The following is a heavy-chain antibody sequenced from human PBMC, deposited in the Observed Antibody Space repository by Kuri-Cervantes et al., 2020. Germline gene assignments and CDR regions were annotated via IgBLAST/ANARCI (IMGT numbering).Heavy chain of an antibody. Sequence: LSLTCAASGFTFSDYYMTWIRQAPGKGLEWVSHISSSGSTIDYADSVKGRFTISRDNAKNSLYLQMNSLRAEDTAVYYCARDIGSRDYYFDYWGQGTLVTVSS. CDR3: ARDIGSRDYYFDY. V-gene: IGHV3-11*04. D-gene: IGHD2-21*01. CDR2: ISSSGSTI. CDR1: GFTFSDYY. J-gene: IGHJ4*02.